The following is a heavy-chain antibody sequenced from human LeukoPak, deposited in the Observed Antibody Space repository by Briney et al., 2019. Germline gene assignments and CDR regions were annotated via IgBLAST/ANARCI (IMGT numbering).Heavy chain of an antibody. CDR3: ARGSRIAARPRGFDY. J-gene: IGHJ4*02. D-gene: IGHD6-6*01. CDR2: INPNSGGT. V-gene: IGHV1-2*02. CDR1: GYTFTGYY. Sequence: ASVKVSCKASGYTFTGYYMHWVRQAPGQGLEWMGWINPNSGGTNYAQKFQGRVTMTRDTSISTAYMELSRLRSDDTAVYYRARGSRIAARPRGFDYWGQGTLVTVSS.